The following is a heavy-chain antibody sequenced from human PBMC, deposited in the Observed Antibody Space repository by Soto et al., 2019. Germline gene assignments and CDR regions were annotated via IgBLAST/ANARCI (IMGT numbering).Heavy chain of an antibody. Sequence: LSLTCTVSGGSISSHYWSWVRQAPGKGLEWIGHIYYRGSTTYNPSLRSRSTISVDTSNNQFSLKLNPVTTADTAVYYCARDGREASGMDVWGQGTKVTVSS. D-gene: IGHD1-26*01. CDR2: IYYRGST. CDR1: GGSISSHY. J-gene: IGHJ6*02. V-gene: IGHV4-59*11. CDR3: ARDGREASGMDV.